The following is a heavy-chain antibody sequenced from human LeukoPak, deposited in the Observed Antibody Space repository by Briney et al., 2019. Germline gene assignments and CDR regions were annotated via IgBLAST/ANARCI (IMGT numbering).Heavy chain of an antibody. CDR1: GGSISGSSYY. Sequence: SETLSLTCTVSGGSISGSSYYWGWIRQPPGKGLEWIGSIYYSGSTYYNPSLKSRVTISVDTSKNQFSLKLSSVTAADTAVYYCARRGNGFDYWGQGTLVTVSS. CDR3: ARRGNGFDY. J-gene: IGHJ4*02. V-gene: IGHV4-39*07. D-gene: IGHD4-23*01. CDR2: IYYSGST.